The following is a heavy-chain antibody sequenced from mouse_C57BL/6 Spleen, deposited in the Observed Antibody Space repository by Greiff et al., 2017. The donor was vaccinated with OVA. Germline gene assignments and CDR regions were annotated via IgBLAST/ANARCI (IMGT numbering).Heavy chain of an antibody. CDR3: AREGNYEGYYYAMDY. J-gene: IGHJ4*01. Sequence: EVKLMESGGGLVKPGGSLKLSCAASGFTFSSYTMSWVRQTPEKRLEWVATISGGGGNTYYPDSVKGRFTISRDNAKNTLYLQMGSLRSEDTALYYCAREGNYEGYYYAMDYWGQGTSVTVSS. V-gene: IGHV5-9*01. CDR1: GFTFSSYT. CDR2: ISGGGGNT. D-gene: IGHD2-1*01.